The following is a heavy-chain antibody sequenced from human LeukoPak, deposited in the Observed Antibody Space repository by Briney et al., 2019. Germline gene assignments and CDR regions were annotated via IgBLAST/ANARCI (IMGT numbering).Heavy chain of an antibody. Sequence: PGGSLRLSCAASGFTFSSYSMNWVRQAPGKGLEGVSSISSSSSYIYYADSVKGRFTISRDNAKNSLYLQMNSLRAEDTAVYYCARGESRDGYLALDYWGQGTLVTVSS. CDR1: GFTFSSYS. V-gene: IGHV3-21*01. J-gene: IGHJ4*02. CDR3: ARGESRDGYLALDY. CDR2: ISSSSSYI. D-gene: IGHD5-24*01.